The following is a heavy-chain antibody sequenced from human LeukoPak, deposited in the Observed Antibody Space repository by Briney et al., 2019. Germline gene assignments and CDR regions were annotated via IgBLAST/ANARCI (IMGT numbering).Heavy chain of an antibody. CDR3: ARKENVGGHYDNY. J-gene: IGHJ4*02. CDR1: SGSFSGYY. V-gene: IGHV4-34*01. Sequence: SETLSLTCAVYSGSFSGYYWSWIRQPPGKGLEWIGEISHSGSTNYNPSLKSRVTMSVETSKNQFSLKLSSVTAADTAVYYCARKENVGGHYDNYWGQGTLVTVSS. D-gene: IGHD3-9*01. CDR2: ISHSGST.